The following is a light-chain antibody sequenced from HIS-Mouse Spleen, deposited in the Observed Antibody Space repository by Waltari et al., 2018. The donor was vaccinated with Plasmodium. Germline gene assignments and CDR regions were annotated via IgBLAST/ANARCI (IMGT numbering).Light chain of an antibody. Sequence: QSVLTQPPSASGNPGQRVTISCSGSSSHLGSNYVYWYQQLPGTAPKLLIYRNNQRPSGVPDRFSGSKSGTSASLAISGLRSEDEADYYCAAWDDSLSGRVFGGGTKLTVL. CDR3: AAWDDSLSGRV. V-gene: IGLV1-47*01. CDR2: RNN. CDR1: SSHLGSNY. J-gene: IGLJ3*02.